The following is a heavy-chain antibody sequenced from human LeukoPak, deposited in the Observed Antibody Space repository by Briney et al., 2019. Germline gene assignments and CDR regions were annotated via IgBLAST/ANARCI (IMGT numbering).Heavy chain of an antibody. CDR3: ARDTDRYYDSSGYGMDV. V-gene: IGHV3-30*03. CDR1: GFTFSSYG. Sequence: SGRSLRLSCAASGFTFSSYGMHWVRQAPGKGLEWVAVISYDGSNKYYADSVKGRFTISRDNSKNTLYLQMNSLRDEDTAVYYCARDTDRYYDSSGYGMDVWGQGTTVTVSS. D-gene: IGHD3-22*01. J-gene: IGHJ6*02. CDR2: ISYDGSNK.